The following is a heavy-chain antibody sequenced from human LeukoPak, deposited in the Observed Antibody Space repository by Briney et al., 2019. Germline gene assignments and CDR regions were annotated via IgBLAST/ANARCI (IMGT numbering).Heavy chain of an antibody. V-gene: IGHV3-64*02. CDR2: ISSNGQST. D-gene: IGHD3-22*01. CDR3: AKTRPGEYYYDSSGYLDAFDI. CDR1: GFTFSTYA. J-gene: IGHJ3*02. Sequence: GGSLRLSCAASGFTFSTYAMHWVRQAPGKGLEYVSAISSNGQSTYYADSVKGRFTISRDNSENTVYLQMGSLRAEDTAVYYCAKTRPGEYYYDSSGYLDAFDIWGQGTMVTVSS.